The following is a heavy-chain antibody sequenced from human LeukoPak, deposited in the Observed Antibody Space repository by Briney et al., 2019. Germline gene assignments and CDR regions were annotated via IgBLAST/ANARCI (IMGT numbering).Heavy chain of an antibody. CDR1: GFTFSSYA. V-gene: IGHV3-30-3*01. D-gene: IGHD2-15*01. CDR2: ISYDGSNK. CDR3: ARVPYCSGGSCYSGILNY. J-gene: IGHJ4*02. Sequence: PGGSLRLSCAASGFTFSSYAMHGVRQAPGKGLEWVAVISYDGSNKYYADSVKGQFTISRDNSKNTLYLQMNSLRAEDTAVYYCARVPYCSGGSCYSGILNYWGQGTLVTVSS.